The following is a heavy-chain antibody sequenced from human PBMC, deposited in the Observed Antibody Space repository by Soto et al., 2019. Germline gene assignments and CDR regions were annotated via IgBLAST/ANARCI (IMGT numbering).Heavy chain of an antibody. CDR2: IYYSGST. D-gene: IGHD3-9*01. Sequence: SETLSLTCTVSGGSISTYYWSWIRQPPGKGLEWIGYIYYSGSTNYNPSLKSRVTISLDTSKNQFSLKLSSVTAADTAVYYCARDRLADWFDPWGQGTLVTVSS. J-gene: IGHJ5*02. CDR3: ARDRLADWFDP. CDR1: GGSISTYY. V-gene: IGHV4-59*01.